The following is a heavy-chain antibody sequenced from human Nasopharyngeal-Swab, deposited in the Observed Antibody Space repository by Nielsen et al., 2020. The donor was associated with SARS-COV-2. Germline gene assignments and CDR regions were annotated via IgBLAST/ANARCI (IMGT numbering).Heavy chain of an antibody. V-gene: IGHV3-23*01. Sequence: GESLKISCAASGFTFSSYAMSWVRPAPGKGLVWVSIISGSGDTTYYADSVNDRFTISRDNSKNTLYLQMNSLTVEDTALYYCAKAPYLRGLDVWGQGTTVTVSS. D-gene: IGHD2-21*01. CDR1: GFTFSSYA. J-gene: IGHJ6*02. CDR3: AKAPYLRGLDV. CDR2: ISGSGDTT.